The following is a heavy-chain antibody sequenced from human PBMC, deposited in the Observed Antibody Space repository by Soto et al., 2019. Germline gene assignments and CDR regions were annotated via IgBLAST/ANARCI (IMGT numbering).Heavy chain of an antibody. CDR1: GFTFSSYD. D-gene: IGHD5-18*01. CDR2: IGTAGDT. J-gene: IGHJ6*02. CDR3: ARERGYSYGSLYYYDGMDV. Sequence: GGSLRLSCAASGFTFSSYDMHWVRQATGKGLEWVSAIGTAGDTYYPGSVKGRFTISRENAKNSLYLQMNSLRAEDTAVYYCARERGYSYGSLYYYDGMDVWSQGTTVTVSS. V-gene: IGHV3-13*01.